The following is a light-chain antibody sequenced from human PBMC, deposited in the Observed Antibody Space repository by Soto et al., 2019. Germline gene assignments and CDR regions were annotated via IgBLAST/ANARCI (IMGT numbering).Light chain of an antibody. CDR2: DAS. CDR1: QSVSSY. J-gene: IGKJ2*01. Sequence: EIVLTQSPATLSLSPGERATLSCRASQSVSSYLAWYQQKPGQAPRLLIYDASNRATGIPARFSGSGSGTDFTLTIRSLEPEDFAVYYCQQRSNWPTVYTFGQGTKLEIK. V-gene: IGKV3-11*01. CDR3: QQRSNWPTVYT.